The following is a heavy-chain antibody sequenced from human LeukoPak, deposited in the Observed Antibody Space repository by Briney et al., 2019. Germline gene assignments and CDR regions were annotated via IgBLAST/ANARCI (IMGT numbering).Heavy chain of an antibody. CDR2: ITNNGGTT. CDR3: ARDFYESGFGESIPVEY. V-gene: IGHV3-64*04. D-gene: IGHD3-10*01. Sequence: GGSLRLSCSASGFTFSKNAMHWVRQAPGKGLEYVSAITNNGGTTYYADSVKGRFTISRDNSKNTLYLQMNSLRAEDTAVYYCARDFYESGFGESIPVEYWGQGTLVTVSS. J-gene: IGHJ4*02. CDR1: GFTFSKNA.